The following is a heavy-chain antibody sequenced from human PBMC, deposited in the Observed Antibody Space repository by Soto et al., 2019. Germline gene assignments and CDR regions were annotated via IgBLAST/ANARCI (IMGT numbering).Heavy chain of an antibody. CDR2: INAGNGNT. J-gene: IGHJ4*02. D-gene: IGHD6-19*01. Sequence: QAQLVQSGAEVKKPGASVKVSCKASGYTLSSFGIHWVRQAPGQRLEWMGWINAGNGNTKYSQKFQGRGTLSRDTSANTAYMERTSLTSEDTAVYYCVRTRQQWLVGDSWGQGSLVTVSS. CDR1: GYTLSSFG. CDR3: VRTRQQWLVGDS. V-gene: IGHV1-3*01.